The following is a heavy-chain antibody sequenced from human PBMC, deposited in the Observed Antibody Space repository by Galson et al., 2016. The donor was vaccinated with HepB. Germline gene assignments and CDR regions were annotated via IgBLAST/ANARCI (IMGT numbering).Heavy chain of an antibody. CDR1: GYSFIYYW. CDR3: ARRQNDAFDI. CDR2: IYPGDSDT. V-gene: IGHV5-51*01. Sequence: QSGAEVKKPGESLKISCKTSGYSFIYYWIGWVRQMPGKGLEWMGIIYPGDSDTRYSPSFQGQITISPDKSISTAYLQWSSLKASDTAMYYCARRQNDAFDIWGQGAMVTVSS. J-gene: IGHJ3*02.